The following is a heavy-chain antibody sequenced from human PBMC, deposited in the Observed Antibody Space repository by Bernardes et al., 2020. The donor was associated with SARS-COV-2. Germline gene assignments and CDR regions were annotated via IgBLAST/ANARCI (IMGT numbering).Heavy chain of an antibody. V-gene: IGHV3-53*01. CDR1: GFSVSSDS. D-gene: IGHD1-26*01. CDR2: INSGGAT. J-gene: IGHJ4*02. CDR3: ARGTSYYLSHFGY. Sequence: GGSLRLSCAASGFSVSSDSMTWVRQAPGKGLEWVSLINSGGATYYADAVKGRFTISRDILKNTLFLQMNSLRAEDTAVYYCARGTSYYLSHFGYWGQGTLVTVSS.